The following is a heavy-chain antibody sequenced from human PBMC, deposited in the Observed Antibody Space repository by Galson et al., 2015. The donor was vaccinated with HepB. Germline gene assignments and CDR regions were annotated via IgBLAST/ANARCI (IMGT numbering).Heavy chain of an antibody. D-gene: IGHD4-17*01. V-gene: IGHV3-11*06. J-gene: IGHJ4*02. CDR1: GFTVGDYY. CDR3: ARVAHSDYGDHAHFDF. Sequence: LRLACAASGFTVGDYYMTWIRQVPGKGLVWISYISAKTIYTNYAASVKGRFTISRDNVKNSVFLQMNSLRAEDAALYYCARVAHSDYGDHAHFDFWGRGTLVTVS. CDR2: ISAKTIYT.